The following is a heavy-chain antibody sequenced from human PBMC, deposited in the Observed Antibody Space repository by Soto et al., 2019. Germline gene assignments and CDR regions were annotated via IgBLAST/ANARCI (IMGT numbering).Heavy chain of an antibody. CDR2: IWYDGSNK. V-gene: IGHV3-33*01. J-gene: IGHJ6*02. Sequence: PWWSLGLSCAASGFTFSSYGMHWVRQAPGKGLEWVAVIWYDGSNKYYADSVKGRFTISRDNSKNTLYLQMNSLRAEDTAVYYCARDAGATKHYYYYYGMDVWGQGTTVTVSS. CDR1: GFTFSSYG. D-gene: IGHD1-26*01. CDR3: ARDAGATKHYYYYYGMDV.